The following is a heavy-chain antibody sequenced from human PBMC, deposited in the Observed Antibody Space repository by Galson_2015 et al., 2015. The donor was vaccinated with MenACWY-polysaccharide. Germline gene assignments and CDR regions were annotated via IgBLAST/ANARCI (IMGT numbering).Heavy chain of an antibody. V-gene: IGHV1-69*04. D-gene: IGHD4-17*01. J-gene: IGHJ4*03. CDR2: IIPGLDKP. Sequence: SVKVSCKASGGSFSILSFNWVRQAPGQGLEWMGRIIPGLDKPNYAQKFQSRVTITADKSTGTAYMDLSSLRSEDTAVYYCARGGPYGEHIRYWGQGAVVTVSS. CDR3: ARGGPYGEHIRY. CDR1: GGSFSILS.